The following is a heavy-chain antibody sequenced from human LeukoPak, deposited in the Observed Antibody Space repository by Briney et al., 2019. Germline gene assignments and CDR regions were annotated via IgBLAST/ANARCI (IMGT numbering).Heavy chain of an antibody. D-gene: IGHD2-15*01. Sequence: GGSLRLSCAASGFTFSSYGMHWVRQAPGKGLEWVAVIWYDGSNKYYADSVKGRFTISRDNSKNTLYLQMNSLRAEDTAVYYCALLRASYYYGMDVWGQGTTVTVSS. V-gene: IGHV3-33*01. J-gene: IGHJ6*02. CDR2: IWYDGSNK. CDR1: GFTFSSYG. CDR3: ALLRASYYYGMDV.